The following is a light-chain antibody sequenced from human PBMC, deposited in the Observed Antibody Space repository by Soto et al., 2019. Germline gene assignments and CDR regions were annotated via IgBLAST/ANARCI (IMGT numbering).Light chain of an antibody. V-gene: IGLV2-18*02. CDR2: EVT. J-gene: IGLJ2*01. CDR1: NSDVGHYNR. CDR3: SSHTASSTLV. Sequence: QSALTQPPSVSGSPGQSVPISCTGTNSDVGHYNRVSWFQQPPGTAPKLMIYEVTNRPSGVPGRFSGSKSGNTASLTISGLQAEDEGDYYCSSHTASSTLVFGGGTQLTVL.